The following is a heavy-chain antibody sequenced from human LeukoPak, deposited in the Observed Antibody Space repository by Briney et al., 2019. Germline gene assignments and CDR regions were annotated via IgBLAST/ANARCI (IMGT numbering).Heavy chain of an antibody. CDR1: GGSFSGCY. V-gene: IGHV4-34*11. Sequence: PSETLSLTCAVYGGSFSGCYWSWIRKPPRMGLEYIGYGNYDGSTNYNHSLRRRATISIDTSKNEFYLKLSSVSAAATAVYYCARVNVGSSDYFDYWGQGILVTVSS. CDR2: GNYDGST. D-gene: IGHD1-26*01. J-gene: IGHJ4*02. CDR3: ARVNVGSSDYFDY.